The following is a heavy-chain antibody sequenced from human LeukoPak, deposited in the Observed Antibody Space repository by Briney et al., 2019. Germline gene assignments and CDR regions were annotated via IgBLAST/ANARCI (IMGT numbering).Heavy chain of an antibody. D-gene: IGHD1-1*01. CDR1: GFAFGDYA. V-gene: IGHV3-49*03. J-gene: IGHJ4*02. Sequence: GRSLRLSCTASGFAFGDYAMSWIRQAPGKGLEWVGFIRSKAYGETADYAASVKGRFTISRDDSKAIAYLQMNSLKTEDTAVYHCTRDRGAYNLYDYWGQGTLVTVSS. CDR2: IRSKAYGETA. CDR3: TRDRGAYNLYDY.